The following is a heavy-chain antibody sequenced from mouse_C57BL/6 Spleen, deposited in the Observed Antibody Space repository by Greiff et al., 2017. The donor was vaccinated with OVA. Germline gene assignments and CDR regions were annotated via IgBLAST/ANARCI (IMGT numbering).Heavy chain of an antibody. CDR3: ARDRGLGRGYFDV. D-gene: IGHD4-1*01. CDR2: INYDGSST. Sequence: EVQRVESEGGLVQPGSSMKLSCTASGFTFSDYYMAWVRQVPEKGLEWVANINYDGSSTYYLDSLKSRFIISRDNAKNILYLQMSSLKSEDTATYYCARDRGLGRGYFDVWGTGTTVTVSS. J-gene: IGHJ1*03. CDR1: GFTFSDYY. V-gene: IGHV5-16*01.